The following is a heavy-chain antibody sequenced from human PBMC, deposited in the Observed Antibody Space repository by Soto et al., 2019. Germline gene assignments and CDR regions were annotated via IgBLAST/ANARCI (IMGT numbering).Heavy chain of an antibody. Sequence: ASVKVSCKASGYTFTSYYMHWVRQAPGQGLEWMGIINPSGGSTSYAQKFQGRVTMTRDTSTSTVYMELSSLRSEDTAVYYCARALNDILTGYPRELNWFDPWGQGTLVTVSS. CDR2: INPSGGST. J-gene: IGHJ5*02. CDR1: GYTFTSYY. D-gene: IGHD3-9*01. CDR3: ARALNDILTGYPRELNWFDP. V-gene: IGHV1-46*01.